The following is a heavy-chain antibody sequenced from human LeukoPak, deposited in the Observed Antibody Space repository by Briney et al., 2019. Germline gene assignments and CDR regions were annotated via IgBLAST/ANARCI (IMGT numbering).Heavy chain of an antibody. V-gene: IGHV4-30-4*01. CDR2: IYYSGST. D-gene: IGHD1-26*01. CDR3: ARGQVGASWGNWFDP. CDR1: GGSISSGDYY. Sequence: SETLSLTCTVSGGSISSGDYYWSWIRQPPGKGLEWIGYIYYSGSTYYNPSLKSRVTISVGTSKNQFSLNLSSVTAADTAVYYCARGQVGASWGNWFDPWGQGTLVTVSS. J-gene: IGHJ5*02.